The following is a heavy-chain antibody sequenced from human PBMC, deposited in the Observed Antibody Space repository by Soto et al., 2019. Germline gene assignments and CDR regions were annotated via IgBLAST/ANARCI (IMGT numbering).Heavy chain of an antibody. CDR2: IGTAGDT. V-gene: IGHV3-13*04. D-gene: IGHD3-22*01. J-gene: IGHJ2*01. CDR3: ARAPYYYDSSGYGDRYFDL. CDR1: GFTFSSYD. Sequence: EVQLVESGGGLVQPGGSLRLSCAASGFTFSSYDMHWVRQATGKGLEWVSAIGTAGDTYYPGSVKGRFTISRENAKNSLYLQMNSLRAGDTAVYYCARAPYYYDSSGYGDRYFDLWGRGTLVTVSS.